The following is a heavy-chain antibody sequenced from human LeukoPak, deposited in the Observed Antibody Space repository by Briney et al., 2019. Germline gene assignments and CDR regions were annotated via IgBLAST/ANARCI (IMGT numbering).Heavy chain of an antibody. J-gene: IGHJ6*02. CDR2: IWYDGSNK. D-gene: IGHD3-10*01. CDR1: GFTFSSYG. Sequence: GRSLRLSCAASGFTFSSYGMHWVRQAPGKGLEWVAVIWYDGSNKYYADSVKGRFTISRDNSKNTLYLQMNSLRAEDTAVYYCARDTLQLVWFGSTYYYYGMDVWGQGTTVTVSS. CDR3: ARDTLQLVWFGSTYYYYGMDV. V-gene: IGHV3-33*01.